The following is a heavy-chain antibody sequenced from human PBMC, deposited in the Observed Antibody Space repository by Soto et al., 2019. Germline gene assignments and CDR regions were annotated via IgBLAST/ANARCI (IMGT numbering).Heavy chain of an antibody. CDR1: GGSISSSSYY. V-gene: IGHV4-39*01. J-gene: IGHJ3*02. Sequence: PSETLSLTCTVSGGSISSSSYYWGWIRQPPGKGLEWIGSIYYSGSTYYNPSLKSRVTISVDTSKNQFSLKLSSVTAADTAVYYCAAAGYDSSGYYYGAFDIWGQGTMVTVS. CDR3: AAAGYDSSGYYYGAFDI. CDR2: IYYSGST. D-gene: IGHD3-22*01.